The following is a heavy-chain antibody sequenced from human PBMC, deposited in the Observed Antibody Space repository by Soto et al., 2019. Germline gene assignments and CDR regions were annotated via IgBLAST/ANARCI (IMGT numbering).Heavy chain of an antibody. J-gene: IGHJ4*02. CDR3: ARDHPNRNYGTCFHY. D-gene: IGHD1-7*01. Sequence: GGSLRLSCAASGFMFSIYEMNWVRQAPGKGLEWVSYISSGGINIHYADSVKGRFTISRDNAKNSLYLQMDNLRAEDTAVYYCARDHPNRNYGTCFHYWGQATPVTV. CDR1: GFMFSIYE. V-gene: IGHV3-48*03. CDR2: ISSGGINI.